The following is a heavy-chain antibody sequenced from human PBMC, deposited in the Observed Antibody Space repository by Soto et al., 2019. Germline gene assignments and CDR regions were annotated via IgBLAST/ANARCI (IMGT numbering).Heavy chain of an antibody. CDR3: ARDRGGSGWGERYYYMDV. V-gene: IGHV3-33*01. CDR1: GFTFSSYG. Sequence: TGGSLRLSCAASGFTFSSYGMHWVRQAPGKGLEWVAVIWYDGSNKYYADSVKGRFTISRDNSKNTLYLQMNSLRAEDTAVYYCARDRGGSGWGERYYYMDVWGKGTTVTVSS. CDR2: IWYDGSNK. D-gene: IGHD6-19*01. J-gene: IGHJ6*03.